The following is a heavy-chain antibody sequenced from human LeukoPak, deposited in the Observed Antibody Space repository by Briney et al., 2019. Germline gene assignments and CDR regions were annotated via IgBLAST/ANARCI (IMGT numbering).Heavy chain of an antibody. Sequence: GESLKISCKGSGYSFTSHWISWVRQMPGKGLEWMGRIEPSDSYTNYSPSFQGHVTISADKSISTAYLQWSSLKASDTAMYYCARHPGLLPLVDAFDIWGQGTMVTVSS. D-gene: IGHD1-1*01. CDR1: GYSFTSHW. CDR3: ARHPGLLPLVDAFDI. J-gene: IGHJ3*02. V-gene: IGHV5-10-1*01. CDR2: IEPSDSYT.